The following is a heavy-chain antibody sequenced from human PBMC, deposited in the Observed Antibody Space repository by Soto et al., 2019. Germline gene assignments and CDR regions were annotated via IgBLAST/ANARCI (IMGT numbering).Heavy chain of an antibody. Sequence: EVQLLESGGGLVQPGGSLGLSCAASGFTFSSYAMSWVRQAPGKGLEWVSALSGSGGSTYYADSVKGRFTISRDNSKKTLYLQMNSLRAEDTAVYYCSKDRSTYYLVPPFDTWCQGTLVTVSS. CDR2: LSGSGGST. V-gene: IGHV3-23*01. J-gene: IGHJ5*02. CDR3: SKDRSTYYLVPPFDT. D-gene: IGHD3-10*01. CDR1: GFTFSSYA.